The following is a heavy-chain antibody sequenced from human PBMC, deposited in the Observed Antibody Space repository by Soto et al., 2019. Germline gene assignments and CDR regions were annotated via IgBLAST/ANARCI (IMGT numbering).Heavy chain of an antibody. J-gene: IGHJ5*02. CDR3: ARERIPSPNWFDP. Sequence: SETLSLTCAVSGVSISSGVYYWSWIRQHPGKGLEWIGWIYYSGSTNYNPSLKSRVTISVDTSKNQFSLKLTSVTAADTAVFFCARERIPSPNWFDPWGQGILVTVSS. CDR1: GVSISSGVYY. V-gene: IGHV4-61*08. CDR2: IYYSGST.